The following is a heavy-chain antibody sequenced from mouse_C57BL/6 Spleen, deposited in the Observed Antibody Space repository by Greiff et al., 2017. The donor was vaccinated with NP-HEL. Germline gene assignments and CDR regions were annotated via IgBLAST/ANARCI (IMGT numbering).Heavy chain of an antibody. CDR1: GYTFTSYT. V-gene: IGHV1-4*01. J-gene: IGHJ1*03. Sequence: VQLQQSGAELARPGASVKMSCKASGYTFTSYTMHWVKQRPGQGLEWIGYITPSSGYTKYNQKFKDKATLTADKSSSTAYMQLSSLTSEDSAVYYCASMGPGGDFDVWGTGTTVTVSS. CDR2: ITPSSGYT. CDR3: ASMGPGGDFDV.